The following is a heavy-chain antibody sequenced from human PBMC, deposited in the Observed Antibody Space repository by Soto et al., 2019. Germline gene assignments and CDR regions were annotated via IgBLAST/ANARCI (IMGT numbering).Heavy chain of an antibody. V-gene: IGHV3-48*01. CDR3: ATYYGSGSYFPDHYYYGMDV. CDR1: GFTFSIYS. CDR2: ISSTSSTI. Sequence: GGSLRLSCAASGFTFSIYSMNWVRQAPGKGLEWISYISSTSSTIYYADSVKGRFTIFRDNAKNSLYLQMNSLRAEDTAVYYCATYYGSGSYFPDHYYYGMDVWGQGTTVTVSS. D-gene: IGHD3-10*01. J-gene: IGHJ6*02.